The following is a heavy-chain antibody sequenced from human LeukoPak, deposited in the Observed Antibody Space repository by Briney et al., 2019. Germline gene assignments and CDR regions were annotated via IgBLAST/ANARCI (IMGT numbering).Heavy chain of an antibody. CDR1: GYIFTGYY. Sequence: ASVKVSCKASGYIFTGYYIHWVRQAPGQGLEWMGWINPNSGVTRYAQKFQGRVTTTRDTSINTAYMEVSRLRSDDTAVYYCSRGGNWQQLVEYYFVYWGQGTLVTVST. CDR3: SRGGNWQQLVEYYFVY. V-gene: IGHV1-2*02. CDR2: INPNSGVT. D-gene: IGHD6-13*01. J-gene: IGHJ4*02.